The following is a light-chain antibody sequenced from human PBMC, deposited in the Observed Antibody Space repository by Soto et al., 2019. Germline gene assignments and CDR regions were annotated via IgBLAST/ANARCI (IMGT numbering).Light chain of an antibody. CDR1: QSVSSNY. J-gene: IGKJ3*01. Sequence: ESVLTQSPGTLSLSPGERATLSCRASQSVSSNYLAWYQQKPGQAPRLLIYGASSRATGIPDKFSGSGSGTEFTLTISRLEPEDSALYYCQQYGGSTIFTFGPGTKLEI. CDR2: GAS. CDR3: QQYGGSTIFT. V-gene: IGKV3-20*01.